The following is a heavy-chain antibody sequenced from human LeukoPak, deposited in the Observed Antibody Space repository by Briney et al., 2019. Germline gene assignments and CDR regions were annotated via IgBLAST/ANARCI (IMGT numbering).Heavy chain of an antibody. Sequence: GRSLRLSCAASGFTFSSYAMHWVRQAPGKGLEWVAVISYDGSNKYYADSVKGRFTISRDNSKNTPYLQMNSLRAEDTAVYYCARDLANYYYYGMDVWGKGTTVTVSS. V-gene: IGHV3-30*04. CDR1: GFTFSSYA. CDR2: ISYDGSNK. CDR3: ARDLANYYYYGMDV. J-gene: IGHJ6*04.